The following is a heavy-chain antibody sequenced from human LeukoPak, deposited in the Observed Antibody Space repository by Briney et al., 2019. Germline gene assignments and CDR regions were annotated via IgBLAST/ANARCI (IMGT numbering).Heavy chain of an antibody. J-gene: IGHJ4*02. CDR2: IGSGT. CDR3: AKVLAYYFDY. V-gene: IGHV3-23*01. Sequence: GGSLRLSCGASGFTFSSYAMSWVRQTPGKGLEWVSAIGSGTYYADSVKGRFTISRDNSKNTLYLQMNSLRAEDTAVYYCAKVLAYYFDYWGQGTLVTVSS. CDR1: GFTFSSYA.